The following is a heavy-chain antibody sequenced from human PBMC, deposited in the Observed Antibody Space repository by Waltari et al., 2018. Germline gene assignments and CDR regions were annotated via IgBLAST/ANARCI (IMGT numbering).Heavy chain of an antibody. CDR2: IRGSGSNT. J-gene: IGHJ4*02. CDR3: AKGPSSSWYLFDY. D-gene: IGHD6-13*01. CDR1: GFTFNNYV. Sequence: EVQLLESGGGLVQPGGSLRLSCAASGFTFNNYVMSWVRQVPGEGLGWASTIRGSGSNTHYVDSVKGRFTISRDNSKNTLYLQMNSLRAEDTAVYYCAKGPSSSWYLFDYWGQGTLVTVSS. V-gene: IGHV3-23*01.